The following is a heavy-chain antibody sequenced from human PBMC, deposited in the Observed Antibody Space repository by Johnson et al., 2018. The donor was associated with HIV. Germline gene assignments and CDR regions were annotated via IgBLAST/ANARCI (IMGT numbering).Heavy chain of an antibody. CDR2: IDRNGGST. V-gene: IGHV3-20*04. CDR1: GFTFDDYG. Sequence: VQLVESGGRVVRRGGSLRLSCAASGFTFDDYGMSWVRQGPGKGLEWVSGIDRNGGSTGYADSVKGRFTISRDNSKNTLYLQMGSLRAEDMAVYYCARLAIDYSSGWYGLAFDIWGQGTMVTVSS. CDR3: ARLAIDYSSGWYGLAFDI. D-gene: IGHD6-19*01. J-gene: IGHJ3*02.